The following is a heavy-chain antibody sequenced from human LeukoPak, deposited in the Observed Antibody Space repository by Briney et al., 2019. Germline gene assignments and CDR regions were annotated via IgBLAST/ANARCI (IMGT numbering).Heavy chain of an antibody. D-gene: IGHD3-3*01. V-gene: IGHV3-23*01. Sequence: GGSLRLSCEASGFTFSSYAMSWFRQAPGKGLEWVSGISGSGGKTYCADSVKGRFATSRDNSKNTLNLQMNSLRDEDAAVYYCAKDKDEITIFGVAKDYWGQGTLVTVSS. CDR3: AKDKDEITIFGVAKDY. CDR1: GFTFSSYA. J-gene: IGHJ4*02. CDR2: ISGSGGKT.